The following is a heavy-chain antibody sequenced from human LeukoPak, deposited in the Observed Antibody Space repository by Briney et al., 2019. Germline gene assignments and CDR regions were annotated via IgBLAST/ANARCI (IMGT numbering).Heavy chain of an antibody. V-gene: IGHV4-4*07. CDR1: GDSISSYY. D-gene: IGHD3-22*01. CDR2: IYTSGST. CDR3: ARAHDSSGYYWVDI. Sequence: SETLSLTCTVSGDSISSYYWIWIRQPAGKGLEWIGRIYTSGSTNYNSSLKSRVTMSVDTSKNQFSLKLSSVTAADTAVYYCARAHDSSGYYWVDIWGQGTMVTVSS. J-gene: IGHJ3*02.